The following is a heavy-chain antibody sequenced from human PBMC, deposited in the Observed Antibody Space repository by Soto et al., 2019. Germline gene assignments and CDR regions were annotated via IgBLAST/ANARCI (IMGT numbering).Heavy chain of an antibody. CDR1: GFTFSSYA. CDR3: ARGSQGGDSSGQVDAFDI. Sequence: QVQLVESGGGVVQPGRSLRLSCAASGFTFSSYAMHWVRQAPGKGLEWVAVISYDGSNKYYADSVKGRFTISRDNSKNTLYLQMNRLRAEDTAVYYCARGSQGGDSSGQVDAFDIWGQGKMVTVSS. V-gene: IGHV3-30-3*01. CDR2: ISYDGSNK. J-gene: IGHJ3*02. D-gene: IGHD3-22*01.